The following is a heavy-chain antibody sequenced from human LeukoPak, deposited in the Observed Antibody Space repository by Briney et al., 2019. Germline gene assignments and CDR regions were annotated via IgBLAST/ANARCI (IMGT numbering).Heavy chain of an antibody. CDR1: GFTFSTYW. J-gene: IGHJ4*02. CDR3: AREWRGFEDY. CDR2: SNSNGSAT. D-gene: IGHD3-9*01. Sequence: GGSLRLSCAASGFTFSTYWMHWVRQAPGKGLVWVARSNSNGSATIYADSVKGRFVISRDNSKNTLYLQMSSLRVEDTAMYYCAREWRGFEDYWGQGTLVTVSS. V-gene: IGHV3-74*01.